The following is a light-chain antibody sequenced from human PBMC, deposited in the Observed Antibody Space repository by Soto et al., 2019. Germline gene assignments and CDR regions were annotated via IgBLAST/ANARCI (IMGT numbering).Light chain of an antibody. CDR1: QDISNY. CDR3: QQYNSYWT. J-gene: IGKJ1*01. CDR2: DAS. V-gene: IGKV1-5*01. Sequence: DIQMTQSPSTLSGSVGYRVTITCQASQDISNYLNWYQQKPGKAPKLLIYDASSLESGVPSRFSGSGSGTEFTLTISSLQPDDFATYYCQQYNSYWTFGQGTKVDIK.